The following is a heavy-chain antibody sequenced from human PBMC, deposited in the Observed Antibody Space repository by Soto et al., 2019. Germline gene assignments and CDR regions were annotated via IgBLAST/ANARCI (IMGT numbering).Heavy chain of an antibody. CDR3: ARGPIVVVRAPYYSDY. Sequence: PSETLSLTCTVSGGSISSGDNYWSWIRQPPGKGLEWIGNIYYSGSTYYNPSLKSRVSILVDTSRDQFSLKLSSVTAADTAVYYCARGPIVVVRAPYYSDYWGEGTRVTVSS. J-gene: IGHJ4*02. D-gene: IGHD2-21*01. CDR2: IYYSGST. V-gene: IGHV4-30-4*01. CDR1: GGSISSGDNY.